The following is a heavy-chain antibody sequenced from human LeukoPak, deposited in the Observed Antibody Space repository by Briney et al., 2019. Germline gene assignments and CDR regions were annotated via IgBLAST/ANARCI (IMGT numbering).Heavy chain of an antibody. CDR2: ISSSSSYT. V-gene: IGHV3-11*06. J-gene: IGHJ4*02. CDR3: ARDRDGYSYG. Sequence: PGGSLRLSCAASGFTFSDYYMSWLRQAPWRGLDGVSYISSSSSYTNYADSVKGRFTISRDNAKNSLYLQMNSLRAEDTAVYYCARDRDGYSYGWGQGSLVTV. D-gene: IGHD5-18*01. CDR1: GFTFSDYY.